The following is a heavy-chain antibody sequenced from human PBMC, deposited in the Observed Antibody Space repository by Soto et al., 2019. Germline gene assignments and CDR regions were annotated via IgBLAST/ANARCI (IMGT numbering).Heavy chain of an antibody. CDR1: GYTFTSYG. D-gene: IGHD5-12*01. CDR2: ISAYNGNT. V-gene: IGHV1-18*01. Sequence: ASVKVSCKASGYTFTSYGISWVRQAPGQGLEWMGWISAYNGNTNYAQKLQGRVTMTTDTSTSTAYMELRSLRSDDTAVYYCARTIIVATIFEFRFHYMDVWGKGTTVTVSS. J-gene: IGHJ6*03. CDR3: ARTIIVATIFEFRFHYMDV.